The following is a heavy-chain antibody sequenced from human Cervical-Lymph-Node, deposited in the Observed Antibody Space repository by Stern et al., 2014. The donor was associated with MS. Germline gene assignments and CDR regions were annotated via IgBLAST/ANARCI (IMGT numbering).Heavy chain of an antibody. J-gene: IGHJ4*02. CDR2: INPSDGRT. Sequence: QVQLVESGAEVRMPGASVKGSCKTSGYTFTSYYMHWVRQAPGQGLEWMGIINPSDGRTSYAQTLRGRVTMTRDTSTSTVFMELSGLRSEDTAVYYCARDHDMQWLARGYFDSWGQGTLVTVSS. V-gene: IGHV1-46*01. CDR1: GYTFTSYY. D-gene: IGHD6-19*01. CDR3: ARDHDMQWLARGYFDS.